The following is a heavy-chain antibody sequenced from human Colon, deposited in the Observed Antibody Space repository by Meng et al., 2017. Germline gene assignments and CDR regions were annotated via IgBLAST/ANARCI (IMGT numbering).Heavy chain of an antibody. J-gene: IGHJ4*02. CDR2: IFYSGRT. CDR1: GDSISGSRYY. CDR3: VRERGSYSGGEFEY. Sequence: SETLSLTCNVSGDSISGSRYYWGWIRQSPGKGLEYIATIFYSGRTYYNPSLKSRVTMSVDTTNNQFSLKLSSVTVADTAVYYCVRERGSYSGGEFEYWGQGTLVTVSS. D-gene: IGHD3-22*01. V-gene: IGHV4-39*07.